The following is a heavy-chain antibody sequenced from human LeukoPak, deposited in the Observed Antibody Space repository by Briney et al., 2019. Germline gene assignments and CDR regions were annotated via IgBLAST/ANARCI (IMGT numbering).Heavy chain of an antibody. D-gene: IGHD4-17*01. J-gene: IGHJ4*02. CDR3: ARDDYGDYEDYFDY. CDR2: ISWNSGSI. Sequence: GRSLRLSCAASGFTFDDYAMHWVRQAPGKGLEWVSGISWNSGSIGYADSVKGRFTISRDNAKNSLYLQMNSLRAEDTAVYYCARDDYGDYEDYFDYRGQGTLVTVSS. CDR1: GFTFDDYA. V-gene: IGHV3-9*01.